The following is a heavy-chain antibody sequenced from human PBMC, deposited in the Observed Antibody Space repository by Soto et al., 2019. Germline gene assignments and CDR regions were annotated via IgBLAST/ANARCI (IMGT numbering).Heavy chain of an antibody. CDR3: ARDFESQRRTFGELLVWWFDP. CDR2: IWYDGSNK. D-gene: IGHD3-10*01. CDR1: GFTFSSYG. J-gene: IGHJ5*02. V-gene: IGHV3-33*01. Sequence: GGSLRLSCAASGFTFSSYGMHWVRQAPGKGLEWVAVIWYDGSNKYYADSVKGRFTISRDNSKNTLYLQMNSLRAEDTAVYYCARDFESQRRTFGELLVWWFDPWGQGTLVTVSS.